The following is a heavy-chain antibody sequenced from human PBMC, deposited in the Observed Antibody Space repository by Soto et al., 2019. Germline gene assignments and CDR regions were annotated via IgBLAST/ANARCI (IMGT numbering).Heavy chain of an antibody. J-gene: IGHJ4*02. CDR1: GGTFGSQG. CDR3: ARGAMANFDY. D-gene: IGHD5-18*01. V-gene: IGHV1-69*13. CDR2: FIAMLGTP. Sequence: SVKVSCKASGGTFGSQGIAWVRQAPGQGLEWMGGFIAMLGTPTYAKKVQGRATISADESLTSSYLELRSLRSEDTGVYFCARGAMANFDYWGQGTVVTVSS.